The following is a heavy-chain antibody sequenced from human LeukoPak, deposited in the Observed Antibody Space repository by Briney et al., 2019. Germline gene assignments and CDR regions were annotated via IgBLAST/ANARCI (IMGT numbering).Heavy chain of an antibody. CDR1: GFTFSSYE. D-gene: IGHD3-16*02. V-gene: IGHV3-48*03. CDR3: ARGGGFLDFDY. J-gene: IGHJ4*02. CDR2: ISSSGSTI. Sequence: GGSLRLSCADSGFTFSSYEMNWVRQAPGKGLEWVSYISSSGSTIYYADSVKGRFTISRDNAKNSLYLQMNSLRAEDTAVYYCARGGGFLDFDYWGQGTLVTASS.